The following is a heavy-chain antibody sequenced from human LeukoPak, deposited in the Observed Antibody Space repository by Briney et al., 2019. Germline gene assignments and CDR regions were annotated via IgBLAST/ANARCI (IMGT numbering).Heavy chain of an antibody. CDR3: ARGPTGYNWNDVSLRGYYYYYMDV. D-gene: IGHD1-1*01. V-gene: IGHV1-69*13. J-gene: IGHJ6*03. Sequence: ASVKVSCKASGGTFSSYAISWVRQAPGQGLEWMGGIIPIFGTANYAQKFQGRVMITADESTSTAYMEPSSLRSEDTAVYYCARGPTGYNWNDVSLRGYYYYYMDVWGKGTTVTVSS. CDR1: GGTFSSYA. CDR2: IIPIFGTA.